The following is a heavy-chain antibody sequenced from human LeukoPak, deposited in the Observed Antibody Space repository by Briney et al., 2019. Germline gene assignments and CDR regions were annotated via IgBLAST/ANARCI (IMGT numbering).Heavy chain of an antibody. CDR2: ISGSGSGA. CDR1: GFTFSSYA. CDR3: ARGLTTVTSLASY. J-gene: IGHJ4*02. Sequence: PGGSLRLSCAASGFTFSSYAMNWVRQAPGKGLEWVSYISGSGSGANYADSVKGRFTISRDNAKNSLYLQMNSLGAEDTAMYYCARGLTTVTSLASYWGQGTLVTVSS. D-gene: IGHD4-17*01. V-gene: IGHV3-48*04.